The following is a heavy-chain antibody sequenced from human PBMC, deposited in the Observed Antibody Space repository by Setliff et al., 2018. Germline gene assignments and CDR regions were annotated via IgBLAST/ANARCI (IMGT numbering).Heavy chain of an antibody. CDR3: ARGRMRGSCSGPSCTYDPFDI. Sequence: ETLSLTCTVYGGSFSNYYWSWIRQPPGKGLEWIGEINHSGSTNYNPSLTSRVTISVDTSKNQFSLILRSVTAADTAVYYCARGRMRGSCSGPSCTYDPFDIWGQGTPVTVSS. J-gene: IGHJ3*02. D-gene: IGHD2-2*01. CDR2: INHSGST. CDR1: GGSFSNYY. V-gene: IGHV4-34*01.